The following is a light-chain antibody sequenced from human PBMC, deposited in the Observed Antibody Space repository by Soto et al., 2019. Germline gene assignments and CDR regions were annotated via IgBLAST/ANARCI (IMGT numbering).Light chain of an antibody. CDR1: RSNIGAGFD. CDR2: GNN. V-gene: IGLV1-40*01. J-gene: IGLJ1*01. Sequence: QSVLTQPPSVSGAPGQRVTVSCTGSRSNIGAGFDVNWYQQLPGTAPKLLIYGNNNRPAGVPDRFSGSKSGTSASLSISGLQAEDEAEYYCQSDDRRLRVFGTGTKLTVL. CDR3: QSDDRRLRV.